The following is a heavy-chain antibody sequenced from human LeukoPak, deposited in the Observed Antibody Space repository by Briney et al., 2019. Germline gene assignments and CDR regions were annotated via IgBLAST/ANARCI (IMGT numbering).Heavy chain of an antibody. Sequence: SETLSLTCAVSGGSISSSNWWSWVRQPPGKGLEWIGEIYHSGSTNYNPSLKSRVTISVDKSKNQFSLKLSSVTAADTAVYYCAREGYCSSTSCLFDYWGQGTLVTVSS. J-gene: IGHJ4*02. CDR3: AREGYCSSTSCLFDY. CDR2: IYHSGST. D-gene: IGHD2-2*01. V-gene: IGHV4-4*02. CDR1: GGSISSSNW.